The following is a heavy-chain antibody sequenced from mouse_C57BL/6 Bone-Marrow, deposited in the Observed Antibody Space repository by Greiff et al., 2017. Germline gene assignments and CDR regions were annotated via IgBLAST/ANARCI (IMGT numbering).Heavy chain of an antibody. CDR2: INPNNGGT. D-gene: IGHD4-1*01. CDR3: ARCQTVAWFAY. CDR1: GYTFTDYY. V-gene: IGHV1-26*01. Sequence: VQLQQSGPELVKPGASVKISCKASGYTFTDYYMNWVKQSHGKSLEWIGDINPNNGGTSYNQKFKGKATLTVDKSSSTAYMELRSLPSDGSAVYYCARCQTVAWFAYWGQGTLVTVSA. J-gene: IGHJ3*01.